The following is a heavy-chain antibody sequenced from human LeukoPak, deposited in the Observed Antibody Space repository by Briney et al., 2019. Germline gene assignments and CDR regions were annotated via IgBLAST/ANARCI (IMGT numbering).Heavy chain of an antibody. D-gene: IGHD1-14*01. CDR3: ARENSEEPYYFDY. Sequence: SVNVSFKSSGCTFISYAISGLRQAPARGLEWMGRIIPILGIANYAQKFQGRVTITANKSTSTAYIELSSLRSEDTAVYYCARENSEEPYYFDYWGQGTLVTVSS. CDR2: IIPILGIA. J-gene: IGHJ4*02. CDR1: GCTFISYA. V-gene: IGHV1-69*04.